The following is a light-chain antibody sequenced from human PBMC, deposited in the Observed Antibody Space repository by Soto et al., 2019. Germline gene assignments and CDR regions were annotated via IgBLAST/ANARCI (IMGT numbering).Light chain of an antibody. CDR2: GAS. Sequence: EVVLTQSPGTLSLSPGERATLSCRASQSVSSSNLAWYQQKPGQAPRLLIHGASNRATGVPDRFSGSGSGTDFTLTISRLEPEDSAMYYCQHYGSSPLFTSGPGTKVDMK. V-gene: IGKV3-20*01. CDR3: QHYGSSPLFT. CDR1: QSVSSSN. J-gene: IGKJ3*01.